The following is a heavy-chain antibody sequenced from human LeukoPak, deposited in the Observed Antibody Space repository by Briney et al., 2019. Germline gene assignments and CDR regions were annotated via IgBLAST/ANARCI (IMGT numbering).Heavy chain of an antibody. CDR1: GFTFSSYN. D-gene: IGHD5-18*01. V-gene: IGHV3-21*04. CDR2: ISTSSSYI. CDR3: AKDPAGAAMVFDY. J-gene: IGHJ4*02. Sequence: GGSLRLSCAASGFTFSSYNMNWVRQAPGKGLEWVSFISTSSSYIYYADSVKGRFTISRDNSKNTLYLQMNSLRAEDTAVYYCAKDPAGAAMVFDYWGQGTLVTVSS.